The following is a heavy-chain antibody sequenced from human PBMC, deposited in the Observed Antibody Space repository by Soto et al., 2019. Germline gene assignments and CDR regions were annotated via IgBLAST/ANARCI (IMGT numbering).Heavy chain of an antibody. CDR2: ISSRSRYT. Sequence: LRLSCAASGFTFSDYYMSWIRQAPGKGLEWVSYISSRSRYTNYADSVKGRFTISRDDSKNTLYLQINNLKTEDTGVYYCTTPDLVASGDTWGQGTMVTVSS. CDR1: GFTFSDYY. V-gene: IGHV3-11*03. J-gene: IGHJ3*01. D-gene: IGHD2-8*02. CDR3: TTPDLVASGDT.